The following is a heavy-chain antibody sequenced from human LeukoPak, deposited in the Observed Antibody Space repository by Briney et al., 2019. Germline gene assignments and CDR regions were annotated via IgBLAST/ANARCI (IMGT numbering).Heavy chain of an antibody. CDR1: GGSISSSTYF. D-gene: IGHD5-24*01. CDR2: IYYSGST. J-gene: IGHJ3*02. Sequence: SETLSLTCTVSGGSISSSTYFWAWIRQPPGKGLEWIGSIYYSGSTYYNPSLKSRVTISVDTSRNQFSLKLSSVTAADTAVYYCARRVESNGAFDIWGQGTMVTVSS. V-gene: IGHV4-39*01. CDR3: ARRVESNGAFDI.